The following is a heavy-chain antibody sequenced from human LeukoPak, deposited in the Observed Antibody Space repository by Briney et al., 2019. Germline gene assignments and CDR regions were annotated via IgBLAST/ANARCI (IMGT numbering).Heavy chain of an antibody. CDR3: ARHRAGEWLLYDAFDI. D-gene: IGHD3-3*01. V-gene: IGHV4-34*01. Sequence: PSETLSLTCAVYGGSFSGYYWSWIRQPPGKGLEWIGEINHSGSTNYNPSLKSRVTISVDTSKNQFSLKLSSVTAADTAVYYCARHRAGEWLLYDAFDIWGQGTMVTVSS. J-gene: IGHJ3*02. CDR1: GGSFSGYY. CDR2: INHSGST.